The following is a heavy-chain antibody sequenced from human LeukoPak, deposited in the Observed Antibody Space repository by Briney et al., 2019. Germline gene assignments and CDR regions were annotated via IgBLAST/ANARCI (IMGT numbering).Heavy chain of an antibody. J-gene: IGHJ4*02. Sequence: GGSLRLSCAASGFTFSSYWMSWVRQAPGKGLEWVSAISGSGGSTYYADSVKGRFTISRDNSKNTLYLQMNSLRAEDTAVYYCAREMLAFYDFWSGYLTSYFDYWGQGTLVTVSS. CDR1: GFTFSSYW. CDR3: AREMLAFYDFWSGYLTSYFDY. CDR2: ISGSGGST. V-gene: IGHV3-23*01. D-gene: IGHD3-3*01.